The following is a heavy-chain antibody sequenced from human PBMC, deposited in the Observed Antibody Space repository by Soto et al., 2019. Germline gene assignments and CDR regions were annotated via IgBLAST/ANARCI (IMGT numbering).Heavy chain of an antibody. CDR1: GGTFSSYA. CDR3: AGPPERTRIYYDYGMDV. Sequence: QVQLVQSGAEVKKPGSSVKVSCKASGGTFSSYAISWVRQAPGQGLEWMGGIIPIFGTATYAQKFQGRVTIPADESTSAAYMELSSLRSEDTAVYYCAGPPERTRIYYDYGMDVWGQGTTVTVSS. CDR2: IIPIFGTA. D-gene: IGHD1-1*01. V-gene: IGHV1-69*12. J-gene: IGHJ6*02.